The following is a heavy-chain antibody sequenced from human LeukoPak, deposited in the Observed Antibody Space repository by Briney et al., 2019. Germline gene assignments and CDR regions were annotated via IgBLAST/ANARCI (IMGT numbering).Heavy chain of an antibody. Sequence: SKTLSLTCTVSGGSISSTSYYWGWIRQPPGKGLDWIGNIYYSGSTYYNPSLKSRVTISVDTSKNQFSLKLTSVTAADTAVYYCARRPRGGWFDPWGQGTLVTVSS. CDR1: GGSISSTSYY. V-gene: IGHV4-39*01. J-gene: IGHJ5*02. CDR3: ARRPRGGWFDP. CDR2: IYYSGST. D-gene: IGHD3-10*01.